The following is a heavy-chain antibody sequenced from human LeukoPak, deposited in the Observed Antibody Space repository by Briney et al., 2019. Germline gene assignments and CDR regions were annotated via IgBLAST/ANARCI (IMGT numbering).Heavy chain of an antibody. Sequence: GGSLRLSCAASGFTFSSYGMHWVRQAPGKGLEWVSSINYNGRNNYYADSVKGRFTISRDSSKNTLSLQMNSLRDEDTAVYYCAKDSPIYYIDYWGQGTLVTVSS. CDR3: AKDSPIYYIDY. V-gene: IGHV3-30*02. CDR2: INYNGRNN. CDR1: GFTFSSYG. J-gene: IGHJ4*02. D-gene: IGHD3-10*01.